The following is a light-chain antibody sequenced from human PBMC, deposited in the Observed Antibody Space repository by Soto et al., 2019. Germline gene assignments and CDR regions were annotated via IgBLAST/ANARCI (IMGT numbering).Light chain of an antibody. CDR1: SSDVGSYNL. CDR2: EGS. Sequence: QSALTQPASVCGSPGQSITISCTGTSSDVGSYNLVSWYQQHPGKAPKLMIYEGSKRPSGVSNRFSGSKSGNTASLTISGLQAEDEADYYCCSYAGSSTFHVVFGGGTKVTVL. CDR3: CSYAGSSTFHVV. V-gene: IGLV2-23*03. J-gene: IGLJ2*01.